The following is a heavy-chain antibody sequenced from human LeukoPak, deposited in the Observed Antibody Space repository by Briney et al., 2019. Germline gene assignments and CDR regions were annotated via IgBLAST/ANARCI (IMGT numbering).Heavy chain of an antibody. CDR1: GFTVSSNC. CDR3: ARDGFSSGYLYDAFDI. Sequence: PGGSLRLSCAASGFTVSSNCLSWVRQAPGKGLEWVSVIYSGGSTYYADSVKGRFTISRDNSKNTLYLQMNSLRAEDTAVYYCARDGFSSGYLYDAFDIWREGTMVTVSS. CDR2: IYSGGST. D-gene: IGHD3-22*01. V-gene: IGHV3-53*01. J-gene: IGHJ3*02.